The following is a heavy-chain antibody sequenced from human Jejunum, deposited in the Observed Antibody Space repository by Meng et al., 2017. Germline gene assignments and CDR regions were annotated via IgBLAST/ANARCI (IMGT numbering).Heavy chain of an antibody. Sequence: QVQLQQSGPGLVRPSKTLPPTCAITVGSVSNNNVAWNWIRQSPSRGLEWLGRTYYRSKWYIDYAVSVKSRITINPATSKNQFSLHLNSVTPEDTAVYYCAGGGLVRSTRGYFDYWGQGTLVTVSS. J-gene: IGHJ4*02. V-gene: IGHV6-1*01. CDR1: VGSVSNNNVA. D-gene: IGHD1-26*01. CDR2: TYYRSKWYI. CDR3: AGGGLVRSTRGYFDY.